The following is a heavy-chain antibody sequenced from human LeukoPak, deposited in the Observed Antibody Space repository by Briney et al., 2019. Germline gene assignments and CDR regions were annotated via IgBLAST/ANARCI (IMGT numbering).Heavy chain of an antibody. J-gene: IGHJ6*02. V-gene: IGHV4-31*03. Sequence: PSETLSLTCTVSGGSISSGGYYWSWIRQHPGKGLEWIGYIYYSGSTNYNPSLTSRVTISVDTSKNQFSLKLSSVTAADTAVYYCARHVRSSTLYGMDVWGQGTTVTVSS. CDR2: IYYSGST. CDR1: GGSISSGGYY. CDR3: ARHVRSSTLYGMDV. D-gene: IGHD6-13*01.